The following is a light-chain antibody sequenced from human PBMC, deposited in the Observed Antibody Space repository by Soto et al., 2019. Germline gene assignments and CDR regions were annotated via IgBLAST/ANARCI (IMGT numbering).Light chain of an antibody. Sequence: DIKTTQPPSTLLASVGDRVTITCRANQIISTWLSWYQQKPGKAPKLLIFDASTLESGVPSRFSGSGSGTEFTLNISSLQPEDFATYYCQQYNSYPWTFGQGTTVDIK. CDR2: DAS. V-gene: IGKV1-5*01. CDR3: QQYNSYPWT. J-gene: IGKJ1*01. CDR1: QIISTW.